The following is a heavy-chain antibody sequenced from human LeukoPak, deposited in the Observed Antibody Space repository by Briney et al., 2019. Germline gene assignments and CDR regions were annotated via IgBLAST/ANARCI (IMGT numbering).Heavy chain of an antibody. Sequence: PGGSLRLSCAASGFTFSSYGMGWVRQAPGKGLEWVSAISGSGGNTYYADSVKGRFTISRDNSENTLYLQMNSLRAEDTAVYYRAYLPSTKFPYRNNYGYLFKYWGQGTLVTVSS. CDR3: AYLPSTKFPYRNNYGYLFKY. CDR1: GFTFSSYG. V-gene: IGHV3-23*01. D-gene: IGHD5-18*01. J-gene: IGHJ4*02. CDR2: ISGSGGNT.